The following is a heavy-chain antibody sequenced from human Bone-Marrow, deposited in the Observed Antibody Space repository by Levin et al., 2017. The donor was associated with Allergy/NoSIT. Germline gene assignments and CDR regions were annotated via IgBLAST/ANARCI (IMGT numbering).Heavy chain of an antibody. J-gene: IGHJ6*02. D-gene: IGHD2-15*01. CDR1: GFTFSDYY. CDR2: ISSSGSTI. V-gene: IGHV3-11*01. Sequence: GGSLRLSCAASGFTFSDYYMSWIRQAPGKGLEWVSYISSSGSTIYYADSVKGRFTISRDNAKNSLYLQMNSLRAEDTAVYYCAGGGYCSGGSCIGVATGMDGWGQGTTVTVSS. CDR3: AGGGYCSGGSCIGVATGMDG.